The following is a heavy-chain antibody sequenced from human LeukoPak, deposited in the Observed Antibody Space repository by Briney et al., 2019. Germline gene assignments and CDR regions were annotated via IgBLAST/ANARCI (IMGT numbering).Heavy chain of an antibody. Sequence: PSETLSLTCTVSGGSISSSSYYWTWIRQPPGKGLEWIGYIYYSGSTNYNPSLKSRVTISVDTSKNQFSLKLTSVTAADTAVYYCARDRYYGGCDYWGQGTLATVSS. V-gene: IGHV4-61*01. CDR3: ARDRYYGGCDY. CDR2: IYYSGST. D-gene: IGHD1-26*01. J-gene: IGHJ4*02. CDR1: GGSISSSSYY.